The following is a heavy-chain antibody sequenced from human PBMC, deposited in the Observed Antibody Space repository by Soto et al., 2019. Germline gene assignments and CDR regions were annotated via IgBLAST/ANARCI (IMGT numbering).Heavy chain of an antibody. D-gene: IGHD6-19*01. V-gene: IGHV3-48*02. CDR1: GFTFSTFS. CDR2: ISGGGRPI. J-gene: IGHJ4*02. CDR3: ARVLGWVFDS. Sequence: EVQLVESGGGSVQPAGSLRLSCAASGFTFSTFSMNWVLQAPGRGLEWLSYISGGGRPISYADSVNGRFTISRDNAKNSLSLQMDSLTDEDTDVYYCARVLGWVFDSWGQGTLVTVSS.